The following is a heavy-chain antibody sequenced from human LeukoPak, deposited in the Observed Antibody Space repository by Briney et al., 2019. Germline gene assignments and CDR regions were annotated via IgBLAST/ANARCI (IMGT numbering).Heavy chain of an antibody. J-gene: IGHJ6*02. CDR3: ARDMGYGSGSSGMDV. D-gene: IGHD3-10*01. CDR2: TSSDGSTK. V-gene: IGHV3-30*04. Sequence: GGSLRLSCAASGFTFSSYATHGVRQAPGKGLEWVAVTSSDGSTKYYADSVKGRFTISRDNSKNTLYLQMNSLRAEDTAVYYCARDMGYGSGSSGMDVWGQGTTVTVSS. CDR1: GFTFSSYA.